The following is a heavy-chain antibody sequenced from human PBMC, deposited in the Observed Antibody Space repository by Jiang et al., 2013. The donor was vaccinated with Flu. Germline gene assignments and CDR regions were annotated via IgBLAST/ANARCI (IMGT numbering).Heavy chain of an antibody. CDR3: ARGGDVQGMDV. V-gene: IGHV3-13*01. J-gene: IGHJ6*02. Sequence: VQLVESGGGLVQPGGSLRLSCAASGFTFSSYDMHWVRQATGKGLEWVSAIGTAGDTYYPGSVKGRFTISRENAKNSLYLQMNSLRAGDTAVYYCARGGDVQGMDVWGQGTTVTVSS. D-gene: IGHD3-16*01. CDR2: IGTAGDT. CDR1: GFTFSSYD.